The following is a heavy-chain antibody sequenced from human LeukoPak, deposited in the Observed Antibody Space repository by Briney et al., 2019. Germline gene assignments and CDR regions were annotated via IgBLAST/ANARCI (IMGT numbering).Heavy chain of an antibody. J-gene: IGHJ4*02. CDR3: AKDMADSSGYSFDY. CDR2: IRCDGSNK. D-gene: IGHD3-22*01. Sequence: GGSLRLSCAASGFTFSSYGMHWVRQAPGKGLEWVAFIRCDGSNKYYADSVKGRFTISRDNSKNTLYLQMNSLRAEDTAVYYCAKDMADSSGYSFDYWGQGTLVTVSS. V-gene: IGHV3-30*02. CDR1: GFTFSSYG.